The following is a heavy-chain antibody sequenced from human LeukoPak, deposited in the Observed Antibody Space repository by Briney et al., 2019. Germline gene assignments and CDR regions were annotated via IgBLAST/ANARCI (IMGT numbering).Heavy chain of an antibody. V-gene: IGHV4-34*01. D-gene: IGHD3-10*01. Sequence: SETLSLTCAVYGGSFSGYYWSWIRQPPGKGLEWIGEINHSGSTNYNPSLKSRVTISVDTSKNQSSLKLSSVTAADTAVYYCARLPRDYYGSGSYWDYYYYGMDVWGQGTTVTVSS. CDR3: ARLPRDYYGSGSYWDYYYYGMDV. CDR1: GGSFSGYY. CDR2: INHSGST. J-gene: IGHJ6*02.